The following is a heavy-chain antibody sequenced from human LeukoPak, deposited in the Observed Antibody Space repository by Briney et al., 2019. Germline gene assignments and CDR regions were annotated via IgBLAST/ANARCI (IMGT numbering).Heavy chain of an antibody. J-gene: IGHJ6*03. Sequence: SETLSLTCTVSGGSISSSSYYWGWIRQPPGKGLEWIGSIYYSGSTYYNPSLKSRVTISVDTSKNQFSLKLSSVTAADTAVYYCARGRIVVVPAAITRGSYYNYYMDVWGKGTTVTVSS. CDR1: GGSISSSSYY. CDR2: IYYSGST. V-gene: IGHV4-39*07. CDR3: ARGRIVVVPAAITRGSYYNYYMDV. D-gene: IGHD2-2*02.